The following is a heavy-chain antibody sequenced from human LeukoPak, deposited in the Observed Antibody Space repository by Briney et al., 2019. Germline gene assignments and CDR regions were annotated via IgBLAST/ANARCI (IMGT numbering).Heavy chain of an antibody. CDR1: GFIFSSYG. CDR2: IRYDGSKT. CDR3: ARDGSNSGSPWRDNWFDP. J-gene: IGHJ5*02. V-gene: IGHV3-30*02. D-gene: IGHD1-26*01. Sequence: RGSLRLSCAASGFIFSSYGMHWVRQAPGKGLEWVAFIRYDGSKTYYADSVKGRFTISRDNAKNSLYLQMNSLRAEDTAVYYCARDGSNSGSPWRDNWFDPWGQGTLVTVSS.